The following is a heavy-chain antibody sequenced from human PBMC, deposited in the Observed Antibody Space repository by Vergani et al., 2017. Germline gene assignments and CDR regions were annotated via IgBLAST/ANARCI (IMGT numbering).Heavy chain of an antibody. J-gene: IGHJ4*02. CDR1: GGSFSDYY. D-gene: IGHD3-16*02. Sequence: QVQLQEWGAGLLKTSETLSLTCGVSGGSFSDYYWSWIRQAPGMGLEWIGVVNHGGSTNYNPSLKSRVSISVDTSKNQFSLQLTSVTAADSALYFCASIARAPTRRNPPPDSWGQGSLVTVSS. CDR2: VNHGGST. V-gene: IGHV4-34*01. CDR3: ASIARAPTRRNPPPDS.